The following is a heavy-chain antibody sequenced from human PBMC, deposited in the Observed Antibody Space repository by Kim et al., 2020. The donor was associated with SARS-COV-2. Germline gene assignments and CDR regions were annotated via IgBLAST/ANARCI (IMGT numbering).Heavy chain of an antibody. Sequence: GGSLRLSCAASGFTFSSYDMHWVRQAPGKGLEWVSAIATAGDTYYQGSVKGRFTISRENAKNYLYFQMNSLRAGDTAVCYCARGGRGRSVIVGVVISDPYGMDVWGQETTVTVSS. D-gene: IGHD3-3*01. CDR3: ARGGRGRSVIVGVVISDPYGMDV. CDR1: GFTFSSYD. CDR2: IATAGDT. J-gene: IGHJ6*02. V-gene: IGHV3-13*04.